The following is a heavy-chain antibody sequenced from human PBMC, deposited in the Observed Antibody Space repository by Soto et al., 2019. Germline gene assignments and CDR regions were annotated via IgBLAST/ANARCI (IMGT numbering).Heavy chain of an antibody. J-gene: IGHJ5*02. V-gene: IGHV4-31*03. D-gene: IGHD3-10*01. CDR3: AREVFGPGTGWFDP. CDR2: IYHIGST. Sequence: QVQLQESGPRLVKPSQTLSLTCTVSGGSIGSGGFYWSWIRQHPGKGLEYIGYIYHIGSTYYNPSLRSRVIFSLDTSKNQFSLKLSSVTAADTAVYYCAREVFGPGTGWFDPWGQGTLVTVSS. CDR1: GGSIGSGGFY.